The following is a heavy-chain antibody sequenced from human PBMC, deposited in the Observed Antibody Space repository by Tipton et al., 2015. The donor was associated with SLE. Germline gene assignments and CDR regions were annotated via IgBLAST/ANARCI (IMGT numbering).Heavy chain of an antibody. CDR2: IYYSGST. V-gene: IGHV4-61*01. CDR1: GGSVSSGNYY. D-gene: IGHD4-11*01. Sequence: TLSLTCTVSGGSVSSGNYYWSWIRQPPGKGLEWIGYIYYSGSTKYNPSLNSRVTISVDTSKNQFSLKLSSVTAADTAVYYCARIRVSNFYYYYYMDVWGKGTTVTVSS. CDR3: ARIRVSNFYYYYYMDV. J-gene: IGHJ6*03.